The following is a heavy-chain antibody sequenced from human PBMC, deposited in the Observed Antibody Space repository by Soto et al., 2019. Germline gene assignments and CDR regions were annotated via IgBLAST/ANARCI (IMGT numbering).Heavy chain of an antibody. CDR2: INSDGSST. Sequence: EVQLVESGGGLVQPGGSLRLSCAASGFTFSSYWMHWVRQAPGKGLVWVSRINSDGSSTSYADSVKGRFTISRDNAKNTLYLQMNSLRAEDTAVYYCASDLMVTARLDAFDIWGQGTMVTVSS. CDR3: ASDLMVTARLDAFDI. CDR1: GFTFSSYW. V-gene: IGHV3-74*01. D-gene: IGHD2-15*01. J-gene: IGHJ3*02.